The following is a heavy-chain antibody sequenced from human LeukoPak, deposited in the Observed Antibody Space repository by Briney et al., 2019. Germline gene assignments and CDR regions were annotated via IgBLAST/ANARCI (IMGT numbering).Heavy chain of an antibody. CDR3: ARDAPGNTALDY. CDR1: GFTFISYW. D-gene: IGHD5-18*01. J-gene: IGHJ4*02. CDR2: INGYGSST. V-gene: IGHV3-74*01. Sequence: GGSLRLSCAASGFTFISYWMHWVRQAPGKGLVWVSRINGYGSSTDFADSVKGRLTISRDNAKNTLYLQMNSLRAEDTAVYYCARDAPGNTALDYWGQGTLVTVSS.